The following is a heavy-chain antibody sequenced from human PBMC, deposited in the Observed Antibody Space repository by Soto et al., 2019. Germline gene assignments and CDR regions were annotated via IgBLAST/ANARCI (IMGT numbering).Heavy chain of an antibody. D-gene: IGHD1-26*01. CDR1: GYTFTGYY. J-gene: IGHJ4*02. CDR2: INPDNGAA. Sequence: ASVKVSCKVSGYTFTGYYLHWARQAPGQGLEWMGWINPDNGAANYAQQFQGRVTVTRDTSTSTVYMELSSLRSEDTAVYYCARDREMALYYFTYWGQGTLVTVSS. V-gene: IGHV1-2*02. CDR3: ARDREMALYYFTY.